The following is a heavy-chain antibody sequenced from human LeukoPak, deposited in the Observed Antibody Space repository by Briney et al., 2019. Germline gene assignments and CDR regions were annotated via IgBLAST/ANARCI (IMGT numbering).Heavy chain of an antibody. J-gene: IGHJ3*02. CDR2: ISWNSGSI. Sequence: GGSLRLSCAASGFTFDDYAMHWVRQAPGKGLEWVSGISWNSGSIGYADSVKGRFTISRDNAKNSLYLQMNSLRAEDMALYYCAKDFRQDPLAAFDIWGQGTMVTVSS. CDR3: AKDFRQDPLAAFDI. V-gene: IGHV3-9*03. CDR1: GFTFDDYA.